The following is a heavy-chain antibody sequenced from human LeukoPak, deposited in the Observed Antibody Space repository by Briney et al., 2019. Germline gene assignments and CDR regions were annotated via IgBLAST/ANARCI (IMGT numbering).Heavy chain of an antibody. CDR1: SGTISSFY. CDR3: ARHGVSYGSCSRC. CDR2: INHSGTT. Sequence: SETLSLTCTVSSGTISSFYWIWIRQPPGKGLEWIVEINHSGTTNYHPSLKSLVTISVDTAKNELCLKLSAVTAADTAVYYCARHGVSYGSCSRCWGQATLVAVSS. V-gene: IGHV4-34*01. D-gene: IGHD3-10*01. J-gene: IGHJ4*02.